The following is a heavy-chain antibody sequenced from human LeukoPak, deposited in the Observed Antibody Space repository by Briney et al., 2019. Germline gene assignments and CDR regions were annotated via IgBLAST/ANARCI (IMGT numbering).Heavy chain of an antibody. V-gene: IGHV4-34*01. J-gene: IGHJ4*02. D-gene: IGHD3-3*01. Sequence: PSETLSLTCAVYGGSFSGYYWSWIRQPLEKGLEWIGEINHSGSTNYNPSLKSRVTISVDTSKNQFSLKLSSVTAADTAVYYCARGLAFWSMYYFDYWGQGTLVTVSS. CDR2: INHSGST. CDR3: ARGLAFWSMYYFDY. CDR1: GGSFSGYY.